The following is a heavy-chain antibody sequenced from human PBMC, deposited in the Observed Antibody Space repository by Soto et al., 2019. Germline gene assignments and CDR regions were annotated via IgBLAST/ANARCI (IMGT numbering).Heavy chain of an antibody. CDR3: ARVGTLPTNYGMDV. CDR2: IWHDGSQE. D-gene: IGHD5-12*01. V-gene: IGHV3-33*01. CDR1: GFTFSSHG. Sequence: QVQLVESGGGVVQPGRSLRLSSAASGFTFSSHGMHWVRQAPGKVLEWVAVIWHDGSQEYYADSGRGRFTISRDNSKIMVYLQMNSLRDEDTAVYKCARVGTLPTNYGMDVWGQGTTVTVSS. J-gene: IGHJ6*02.